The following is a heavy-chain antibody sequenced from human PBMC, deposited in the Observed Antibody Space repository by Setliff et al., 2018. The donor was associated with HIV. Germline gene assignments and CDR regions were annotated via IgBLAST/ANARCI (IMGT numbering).Heavy chain of an antibody. CDR3: ANSPARPPFDC. J-gene: IGHJ4*02. D-gene: IGHD6-6*01. Sequence: PGGSLRLSCAASGFSFSSYAMHWVRQTPGKGLEWVAIIFHDGSNKYYADSVKGRFTISRDNSKNTLYLQMNSLGAEDTAVYYCANSPARPPFDCWGQGALVTVSS. CDR1: GFSFSSYA. CDR2: IFHDGSNK. V-gene: IGHV3-33*06.